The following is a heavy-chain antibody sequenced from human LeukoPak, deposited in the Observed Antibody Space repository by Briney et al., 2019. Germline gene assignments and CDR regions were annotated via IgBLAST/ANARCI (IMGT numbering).Heavy chain of an antibody. Sequence: SETLSLTCAVYGGSFSGYYWSWIRQPPGKGLEWIGEIDHSGSTNYNPSLKSRVTISVDTSKNQFSLKLSSVTAADTAVYYCARGLGSYYDSSGPIDYWGQGTLVTVSS. D-gene: IGHD3-22*01. CDR3: ARGLGSYYDSSGPIDY. CDR2: IDHSGST. V-gene: IGHV4-34*01. CDR1: GGSFSGYY. J-gene: IGHJ4*02.